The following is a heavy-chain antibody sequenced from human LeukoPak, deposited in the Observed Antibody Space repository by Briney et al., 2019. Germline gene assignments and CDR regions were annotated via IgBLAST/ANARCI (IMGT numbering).Heavy chain of an antibody. CDR3: ARVAGYGARYYFDY. D-gene: IGHD4-17*01. CDR1: VGSIISYY. V-gene: IGHV4-59*12. Sequence: PSESLSLTCTVSVGSIISYYWSWIRQPPWKGLEWIGEIYHSGSTNYNPSLKSRVTISVDKSKNQFSLKLSSVTAADTAVYYCARVAGYGARYYFDYWGQGTLVTVFS. CDR2: IYHSGST. J-gene: IGHJ4*02.